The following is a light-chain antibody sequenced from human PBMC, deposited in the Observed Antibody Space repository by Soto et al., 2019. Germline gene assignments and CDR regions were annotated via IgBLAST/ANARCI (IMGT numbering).Light chain of an antibody. V-gene: IGLV2-14*01. CDR3: SSYTSSSTPYV. Sequence: QSALTQPASVSGSPGQSITISCTGTSSDVGGYNYVSWYQQHPGKAPKLMIYEVSNRPSGVSTHFSGSKSGNTASLPISGLQAEDEADYYCSSYTSSSTPYVFGTGTKLTVL. CDR1: SSDVGGYNY. CDR2: EVS. J-gene: IGLJ1*01.